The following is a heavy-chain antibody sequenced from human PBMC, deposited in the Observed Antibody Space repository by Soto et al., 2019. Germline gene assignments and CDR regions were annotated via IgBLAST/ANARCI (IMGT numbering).Heavy chain of an antibody. Sequence: QVQLVESGGGVVQPGRSLRLSCAASGFTFSSYAMHWVRQAPGKGLEWVAVISYDGSNKYYADSVKGRFTISRDNSKNTLYLQMTSLRAEDTAVYYCARGGGSSSAYWGQGTLVTVSS. CDR2: ISYDGSNK. CDR1: GFTFSSYA. D-gene: IGHD6-6*01. CDR3: ARGGGSSSAY. V-gene: IGHV3-30-3*01. J-gene: IGHJ4*02.